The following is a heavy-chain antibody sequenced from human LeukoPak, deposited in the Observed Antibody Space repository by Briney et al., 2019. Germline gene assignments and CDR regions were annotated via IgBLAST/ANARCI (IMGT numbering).Heavy chain of an antibody. CDR1: DGSISTYF. J-gene: IGHJ6*03. D-gene: IGHD3-9*01. V-gene: IGHV4-59*01. CDR3: ARDGGLYYDILTGYPYYYYMDV. CDR2: IYYSGST. Sequence: SETLSLTCTVSDGSISTYFWSWIRQPPGKGLGWIGYIYYSGSTNYNPSLKSRVTISVDTSKNQFSLKLSSVTAADTAVYYCARDGGLYYDILTGYPYYYYMDVWGKGTTVTVSS.